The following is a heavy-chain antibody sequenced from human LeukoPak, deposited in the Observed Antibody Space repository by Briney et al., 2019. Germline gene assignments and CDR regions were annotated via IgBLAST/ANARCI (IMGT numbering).Heavy chain of an antibody. CDR1: GGSFSGYY. Sequence: SSETLSLTCAVYGGSFSGYYWSWIRQPPGKGLEWIGEINHSGSTNYNPSPKSRVTISVDTSKNQFSLKLSSVTAADTAAYYCARAPVVPANYYYYYGMDVWGQGTTVTVSS. J-gene: IGHJ6*02. V-gene: IGHV4-34*01. CDR3: ARAPVVPANYYYYYGMDV. D-gene: IGHD2-2*01. CDR2: INHSGST.